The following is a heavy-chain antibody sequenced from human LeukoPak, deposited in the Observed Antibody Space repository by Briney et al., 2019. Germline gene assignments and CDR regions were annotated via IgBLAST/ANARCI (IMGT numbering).Heavy chain of an antibody. CDR3: ARGPTVSETGYFDF. CDR2: INHRGDT. D-gene: IGHD4-11*01. CDR1: GESFSAYY. Sequence: SETLSLTCAVYGESFSAYYWSWIRQSPGKGLEWIAEINHRGDTNYNPSVKSRVTISIDTSKNQFSLKVRSLTAADTVVYYCARGPTVSETGYFDFWGQGTLVTVSS. V-gene: IGHV4-34*01. J-gene: IGHJ4*03.